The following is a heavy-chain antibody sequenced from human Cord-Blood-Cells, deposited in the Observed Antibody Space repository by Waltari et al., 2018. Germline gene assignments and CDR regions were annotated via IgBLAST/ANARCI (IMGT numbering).Heavy chain of an antibody. Sequence: EVQLLESGGGLVQPGGSLRLSCAASGFTFSSYAMSWVRQAPGKGLEWVSAISGSGGSTYYADSVKGRFTTSRDNSKNTLYLQMNSLRAEDTAVYYCAKETGYDILTGYYFDYWGQGTLVTVSS. D-gene: IGHD3-9*01. J-gene: IGHJ4*02. CDR3: AKETGYDILTGYYFDY. CDR1: GFTFSSYA. V-gene: IGHV3-23*01. CDR2: ISGSGGST.